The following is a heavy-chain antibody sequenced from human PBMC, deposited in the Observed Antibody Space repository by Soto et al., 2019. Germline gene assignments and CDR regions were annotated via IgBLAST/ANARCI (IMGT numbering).Heavy chain of an antibody. CDR3: AGEKGYCSSTSCYHNWFDP. CDR1: GGTFSSYA. J-gene: IGHJ5*02. CDR2: IIPIFGTA. V-gene: IGHV1-69*13. D-gene: IGHD2-2*01. Sequence: VASVKVSCKASGGTFSSYATSWVRQAPGQGLEWMGGIIPIFGTANYAQKFQGRVTITVDESTSTAYMELSSLRSEDTAVYYCAGEKGYCSSTSCYHNWFDPPGQGTLVTVSS.